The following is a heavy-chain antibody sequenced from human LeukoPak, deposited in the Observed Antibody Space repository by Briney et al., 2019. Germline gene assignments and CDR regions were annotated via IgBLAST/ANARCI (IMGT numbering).Heavy chain of an antibody. CDR3: ARGGVSGWYFSPYYYYYYMDV. CDR2: MNPNSGNT. CDR1: GYTLTELS. Sequence: GASVKVSCKVSGYTLTELSMHWVRQAPGKGLEWMGWMNPNSGNTGYAQKFQGRVTMTRNTSISTAYMELSSLRSEDTAVYYCARGGVSGWYFSPYYYYYYMDVWGKGTTVTISS. J-gene: IGHJ6*03. V-gene: IGHV1-8*01. D-gene: IGHD6-19*01.